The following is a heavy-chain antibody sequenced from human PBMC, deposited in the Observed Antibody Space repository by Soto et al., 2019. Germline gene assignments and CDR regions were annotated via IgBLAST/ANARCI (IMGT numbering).Heavy chain of an antibody. CDR2: IYPGDSET. D-gene: IGHD2-2*01. V-gene: IGHV5-51*01. J-gene: IGHJ5*02. CDR3: ARLGPAAMVNWFDP. CDR1: GYSFSIYW. Sequence: PGESLKISCRGSGYSFSIYWIAWVRQMPGKGLEWMGIIYPGDSETSYSPSFQGQVTISADKSISTAYLQWSSLKASDTAIYYCARLGPAAMVNWFDPWGQGTLVTVSS.